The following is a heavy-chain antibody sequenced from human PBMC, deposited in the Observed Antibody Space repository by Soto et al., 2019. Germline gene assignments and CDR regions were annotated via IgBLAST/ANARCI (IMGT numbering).Heavy chain of an antibody. J-gene: IGHJ4*02. CDR1: GFTFSSYA. D-gene: IGHD2-21*01. Sequence: EVQLLESGGGLVQPGGSLRLSCAASGFTFSSYAMCWVRQAPGKGLEWVSSISVSGDRTFYADSVKGRFTISRDNSRNTLHLQMNSLRAEDTALYYCARDGDWITRNKPLYYWGQGTLVTVSS. CDR3: ARDGDWITRNKPLYY. CDR2: ISVSGDRT. V-gene: IGHV3-23*01.